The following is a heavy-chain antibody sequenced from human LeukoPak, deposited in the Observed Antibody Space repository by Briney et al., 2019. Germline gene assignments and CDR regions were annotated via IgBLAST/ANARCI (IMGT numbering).Heavy chain of an antibody. CDR3: ARGRDFWSGSHHYYYYMDV. Sequence: SVKVSCKASVGTFSSYAISWVRQAPGQGLEWMGGIIPIFGTANYAKKFQGRITITTDESTSTAYMELSSLRSEDTAVYYCARGRDFWSGSHHYYYYMDVWGKGTTVTVSS. CDR2: IIPIFGTA. V-gene: IGHV1-69*05. D-gene: IGHD3-3*01. J-gene: IGHJ6*03. CDR1: VGTFSSYA.